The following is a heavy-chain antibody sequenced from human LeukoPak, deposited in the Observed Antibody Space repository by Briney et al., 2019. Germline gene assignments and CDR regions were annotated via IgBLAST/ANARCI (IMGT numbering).Heavy chain of an antibody. CDR1: GITFSSYA. CDR2: ISGSGSNT. CDR3: VKCITELGTCYFDN. Sequence: GGSLRLSCAASGITFSSYAMSWVRQAPGKGLEWVSGISGSGSNTYYADSVKGRLTISRDNSKNTLYLQLNSLRAEDTALYFCVKCITELGTCYFDNWGQGTLVTVSS. V-gene: IGHV3-23*01. D-gene: IGHD6-13*01. J-gene: IGHJ4*02.